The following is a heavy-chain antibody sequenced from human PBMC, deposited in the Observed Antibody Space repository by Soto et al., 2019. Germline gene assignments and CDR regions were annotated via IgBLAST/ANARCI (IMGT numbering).Heavy chain of an antibody. V-gene: IGHV4-34*01. CDR1: GGSFSGYY. J-gene: IGHJ4*02. CDR2: INHSGST. D-gene: IGHD4-17*01. CDR3: ARGEDYGDYPSGRYFDY. Sequence: SETLSLTCAVYGGSFSGYYWSWIRQPPGKGLEWIGEINHSGSTNYNPSLKSRVTISVDTSKNQFSLKLSSVTAADTAVYYCARGEDYGDYPSGRYFDYWGQGTLVTVSS.